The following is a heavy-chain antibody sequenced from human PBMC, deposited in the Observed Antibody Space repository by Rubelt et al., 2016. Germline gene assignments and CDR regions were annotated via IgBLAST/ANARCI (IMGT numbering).Heavy chain of an antibody. D-gene: IGHD6-19*01. CDR3: AREVTAVAASEFDY. J-gene: IGHJ4*02. CDR2: ISSSSSYI. CDR1: GFTFSSYS. V-gene: IGHV3-21*01. Sequence: EVQLVESGGGLVKPGGSLRLSCAASGFTFSSYSMNWVRQAPGKGLEWVSSISSSSSYIYYADSVKGRFTISRDNAKNALYLQMNSLSAEDTAVYYCAREVTAVAASEFDYWGQGTLVTVSS.